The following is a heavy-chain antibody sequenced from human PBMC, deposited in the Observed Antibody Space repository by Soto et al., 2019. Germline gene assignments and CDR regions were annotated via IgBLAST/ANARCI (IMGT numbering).Heavy chain of an antibody. CDR1: GYTFTSYG. J-gene: IGHJ4*02. D-gene: IGHD6-19*01. CDR3: ARDPYSSGDLGWVY. Sequence: ASVKVSCKASGYTFTSYGISWVRQAPGQGLEWMGWISAYNGNTNYAQKLQGRVTMTTDTSTSTAYMELRSLRSDDTAVYYCARDPYSSGDLGWVYWGQGTLVTVSS. CDR2: ISAYNGNT. V-gene: IGHV1-18*01.